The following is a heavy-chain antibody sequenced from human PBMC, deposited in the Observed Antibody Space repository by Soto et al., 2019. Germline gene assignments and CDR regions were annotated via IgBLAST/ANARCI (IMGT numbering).Heavy chain of an antibody. D-gene: IGHD1-1*01. V-gene: IGHV1-69*06. CDR2: IIPFFGTA. Sequence: GASVKVSCKAAGGTFSRHAISWVRQAPGQGLEWMGGIIPFFGTANYAQKFQGRVTVTADKSTSTAYMELSSLRSEDTAVYYCARSSPQSGSYVHIFDYWGQGTLVIVSS. J-gene: IGHJ4*02. CDR1: GGTFSRHA. CDR3: ARSSPQSGSYVHIFDY.